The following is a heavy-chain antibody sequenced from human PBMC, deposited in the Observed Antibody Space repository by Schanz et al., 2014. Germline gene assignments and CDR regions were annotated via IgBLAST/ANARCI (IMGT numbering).Heavy chain of an antibody. CDR1: GFIFRTYG. V-gene: IGHV3-33*06. CDR3: VKDLQRELLRDDHYYGMDV. Sequence: QVHLVESGGGVVQPGGSLRLSCAASGFIFRTYGMHWVRQVPGKGLEWVAVVCYDGSKKYYADSVKGRFTTSRDNSKNTMYLQMNSLRAEDTAVYYCVKDLQRELLRDDHYYGMDVWGQGTTVTVSS. CDR2: VCYDGSKK. D-gene: IGHD1-26*01. J-gene: IGHJ6*02.